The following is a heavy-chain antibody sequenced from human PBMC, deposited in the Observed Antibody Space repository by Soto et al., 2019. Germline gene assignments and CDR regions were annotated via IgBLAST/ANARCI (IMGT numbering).Heavy chain of an antibody. CDR1: GGTFSSYA. J-gene: IGHJ4*02. CDR3: VRMGYYYDSSGYSYYFDY. CDR2: IIPIFGTA. D-gene: IGHD3-22*01. Sequence: QVQLVQSGAEVKKPGSSVKVSCKASGGTFSSYAISWVRQAPGQGLEWMGGIIPIFGTANYAQKFQGRVTITADKSTSTAYMELSSLRSEDTAVYYCVRMGYYYDSSGYSYYFDYWGQGTLVTVSS. V-gene: IGHV1-69*06.